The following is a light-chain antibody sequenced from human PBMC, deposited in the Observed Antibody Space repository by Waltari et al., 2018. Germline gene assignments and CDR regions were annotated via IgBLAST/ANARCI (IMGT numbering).Light chain of an antibody. CDR3: QTWATGIGV. J-gene: IGLJ3*02. V-gene: IGLV4-69*01. CDR2: VNSDGTH. Sequence: QVVLTQSPSASASLGAAVKLTCTLSRGHSTYAIAWPQQQPEKGPRYLMKVNSDGTHTKGDGIPDRFSGSSSGAERYLIISSLQSEDEADYLCQTWATGIGVFGGGTKLTVL. CDR1: RGHSTYA.